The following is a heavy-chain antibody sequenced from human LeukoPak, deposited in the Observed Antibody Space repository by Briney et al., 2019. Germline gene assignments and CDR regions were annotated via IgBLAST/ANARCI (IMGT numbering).Heavy chain of an antibody. V-gene: IGHV4-59*01. D-gene: IGHD5-18*01. CDR3: ASGGLQLWLPFDY. CDR1: GGSISSYY. Sequence: SETLSLTWTVSGGSISSYYWSWVRQHPGKGREWIGYIYYSGSTNYNPSLKSRVTISVDTSKNQFSLKLSSVTAAETAVYYCASGGLQLWLPFDYWGQGNLVTVSS. J-gene: IGHJ4*02. CDR2: IYYSGST.